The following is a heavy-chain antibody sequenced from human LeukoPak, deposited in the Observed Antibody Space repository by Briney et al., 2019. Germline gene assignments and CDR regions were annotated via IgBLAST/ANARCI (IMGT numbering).Heavy chain of an antibody. CDR3: ARDLSCGGDCYPHGPHYWFDP. CDR1: GFTFSSYE. CDR2: ISSSSSYI. V-gene: IGHV3-21*01. J-gene: IGHJ5*02. D-gene: IGHD2-21*01. Sequence: GGSLRLSCAASGFTFSSYEMNWVRQAPGKGLEWVSSISSSSSYIYYADSVKGRFTISRDNAKNSLYLQMNSLRAEDTAVYYCARDLSCGGDCYPHGPHYWFDPWGQGTLVTVSS.